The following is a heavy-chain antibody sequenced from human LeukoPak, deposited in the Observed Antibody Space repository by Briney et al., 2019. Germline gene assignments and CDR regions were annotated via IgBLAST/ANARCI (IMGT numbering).Heavy chain of an antibody. V-gene: IGHV3-30-3*01. CDR2: ISYDGSHK. Sequence: GRSLRLSCAASEFTFSDYAMHWVRQAPGKGLEWVAVISYDGSHKYFADSVKGRFTISRDNSKNTLYLQMNILRAEDTAVFYCARGVITLTTYYFDYWGQGTLVTVSS. CDR1: EFTFSDYA. D-gene: IGHD3-16*01. CDR3: ARGVITLTTYYFDY. J-gene: IGHJ4*02.